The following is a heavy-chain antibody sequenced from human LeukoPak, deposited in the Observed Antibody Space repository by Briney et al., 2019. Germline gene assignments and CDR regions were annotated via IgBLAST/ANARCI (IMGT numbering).Heavy chain of an antibody. Sequence: GGSLRLSCAASGFTFSSYWMYWVRQAPGKGLVWVSRINSDESSTSYADSVKGRFTISRDNAKNTLYLQMNSLRAEDTAVYYCAREGQLAIGGFDYWGQGTLVTVSS. D-gene: IGHD6-6*01. CDR2: INSDESST. CDR3: AREGQLAIGGFDY. V-gene: IGHV3-74*01. CDR1: GFTFSSYW. J-gene: IGHJ4*02.